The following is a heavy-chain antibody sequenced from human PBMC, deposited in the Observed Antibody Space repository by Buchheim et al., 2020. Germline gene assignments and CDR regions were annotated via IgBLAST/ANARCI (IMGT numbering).Heavy chain of an antibody. CDR2: IWYDGSDK. CDR3: ARGTTVTTPYYYGMDV. CDR1: GFTFNNYA. D-gene: IGHD4-11*01. Sequence: QVQLVESGGGVVQPGRSLRLSCAASGFTFNNYAMHWVRQAPGKGLEWVAIIWYDGSDKHYADSVKGRFTISRDNSKTTLYLQMNSLRAEDTAVYYCARGTTVTTPYYYGMDVWGQGTT. J-gene: IGHJ6*02. V-gene: IGHV3-33*01.